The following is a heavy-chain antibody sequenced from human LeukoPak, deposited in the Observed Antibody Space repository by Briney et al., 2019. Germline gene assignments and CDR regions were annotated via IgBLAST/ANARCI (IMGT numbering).Heavy chain of an antibody. Sequence: ASVKVSCKASGYTFTSYGISWVRQAPGQGHEWMGWISAYNGNTNYAQKLQGRVTMTTDTSTSTAYMELRSLRSDDTAVYYCARYYDILTGYLNWFDPWGQGTLVTVSS. CDR1: GYTFTSYG. D-gene: IGHD3-9*01. V-gene: IGHV1-18*01. CDR2: ISAYNGNT. CDR3: ARYYDILTGYLNWFDP. J-gene: IGHJ5*02.